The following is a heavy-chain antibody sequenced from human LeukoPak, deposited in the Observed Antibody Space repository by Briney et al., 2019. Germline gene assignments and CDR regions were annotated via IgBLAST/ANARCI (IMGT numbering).Heavy chain of an antibody. V-gene: IGHV3-64*01. Sequence: HSGGSLRLSCASSGFTFRSYSMHWVRQAPGKGLEYVSAISRNGDDTYYANSVEGRFTISRDNSKNTLYLQMGSLREEDMAVYYCARVGGNDAFDIWGQGTVITVSS. CDR2: ISRNGDDT. CDR3: ARVGGNDAFDI. CDR1: GFTFRSYS. J-gene: IGHJ3*02.